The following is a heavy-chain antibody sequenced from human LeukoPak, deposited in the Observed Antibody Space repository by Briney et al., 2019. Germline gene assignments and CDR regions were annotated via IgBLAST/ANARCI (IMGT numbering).Heavy chain of an antibody. Sequence: PGGSLRLSCGASGFTFGTYWMHWVRQAPGKGLVWVSGINSDGGTTTYADSVKGRFTISRDNAKNTLYLQMNSLRAEDTAVYDCGKEGQYNWNDRDAFDIWGQGTMVTVSS. V-gene: IGHV3-74*01. CDR1: GFTFGTYW. D-gene: IGHD1-20*01. J-gene: IGHJ3*02. CDR3: GKEGQYNWNDRDAFDI. CDR2: INSDGGTT.